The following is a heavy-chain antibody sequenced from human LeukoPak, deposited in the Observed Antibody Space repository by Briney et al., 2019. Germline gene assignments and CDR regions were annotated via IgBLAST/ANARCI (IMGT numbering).Heavy chain of an antibody. V-gene: IGHV1-18*04. CDR2: ISAYNGNT. CDR3: AREKVVDTAMMLDY. D-gene: IGHD5-18*01. Sequence: GASVKVSCKASGYTFTSYGISWVRQAPGQGLEWMGWISAYNGNTNYAQKLQGRVTMTTDTSTSTAYMELRSLRSDDTAVYYWAREKVVDTAMMLDYWGQGTLVTVSS. CDR1: GYTFTSYG. J-gene: IGHJ4*02.